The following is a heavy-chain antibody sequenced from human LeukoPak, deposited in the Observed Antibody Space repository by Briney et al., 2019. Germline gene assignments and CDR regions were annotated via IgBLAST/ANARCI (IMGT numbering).Heavy chain of an antibody. CDR1: GGSISSGSYY. Sequence: KPSQTLSLTCTVSGGSISSGSYYWSWIRQPAGKGLEWIGRIYTSGSTNYNPSLKSRVTISVDTSKNQFSLKLSSVTAADTAVYYCARAPRGGTTRLYYMGVSGKGTTVTVSS. J-gene: IGHJ6*03. V-gene: IGHV4-61*02. D-gene: IGHD1-7*01. CDR2: IYTSGST. CDR3: ARAPRGGTTRLYYMGV.